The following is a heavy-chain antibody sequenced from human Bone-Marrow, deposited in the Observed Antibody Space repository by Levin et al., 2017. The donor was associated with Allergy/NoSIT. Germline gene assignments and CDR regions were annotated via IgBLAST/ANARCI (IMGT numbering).Heavy chain of an antibody. Sequence: SQTLSLTCTVSGGSISSYYWSWIRQPPGKGLEWIGYIYYSGSTNYNPSLKSRVTISVDTSKNQFSLKLSSVTAADTAVYYCARAGGQIPLVDYFDYWGQGTLVTVSS. CDR2: IYYSGST. V-gene: IGHV4-59*01. J-gene: IGHJ4*02. CDR3: ARAGGQIPLVDYFDY. CDR1: GGSISSYY. D-gene: IGHD2-15*01.